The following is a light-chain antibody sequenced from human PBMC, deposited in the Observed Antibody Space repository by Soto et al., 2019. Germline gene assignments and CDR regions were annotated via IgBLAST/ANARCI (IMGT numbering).Light chain of an antibody. J-gene: IGKJ2*01. CDR2: AAS. CDR1: QDIRVD. Sequence: AIQMTQSPPSLSASVGDRVIITCRASQDIRVDVGWLQQRPGHAPNLLIYAASTLHTGVPSTFTGSGSGTDFTLTSKDRQPEDVATYFWLQDYDFPYTCGQGTKL. CDR3: LQDYDFPYT. V-gene: IGKV1-6*01.